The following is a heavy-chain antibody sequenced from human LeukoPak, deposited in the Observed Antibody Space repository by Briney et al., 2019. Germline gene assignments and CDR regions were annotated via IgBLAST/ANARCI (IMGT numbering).Heavy chain of an antibody. V-gene: IGHV1-18*01. J-gene: IGHJ4*02. CDR1: GYRFSSYG. D-gene: IGHD3-22*01. CDR3: ARDRGHFNSDGYYPGGGDY. Sequence: ASVKVSCKASGYRFSSYGINWVRQAPGQGLEWMGWVSAYNGNTNYAHDLQGRVTMTTDTSTSTAYKELRSLRSDDTAVYYCARDRGHFNSDGYYPGGGDYWGQGTLVTVSS. CDR2: VSAYNGNT.